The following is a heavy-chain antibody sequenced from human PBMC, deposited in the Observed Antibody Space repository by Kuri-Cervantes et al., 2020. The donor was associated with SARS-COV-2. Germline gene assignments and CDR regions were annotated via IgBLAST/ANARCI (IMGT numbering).Heavy chain of an antibody. V-gene: IGHV4-34*01. CDR3: ARDSPEYSSSSSVPFDY. CDR1: GGSFSGYY. J-gene: IGHJ4*02. CDR2: INHSGST. D-gene: IGHD6-6*01. Sequence: SQTLSLTCAVYGGSFSGYYWSWIRQPPGKGLERIGEINHSGSTNYNPSLKSRVTISVDTSKNQFSLKLSSVTAADTAVYYCARDSPEYSSSSSVPFDYWGQGTLVTVSS.